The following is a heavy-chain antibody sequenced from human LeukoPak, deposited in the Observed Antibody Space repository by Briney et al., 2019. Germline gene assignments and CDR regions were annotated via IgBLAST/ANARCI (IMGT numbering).Heavy chain of an antibody. CDR1: GGTFSSYA. CDR3: ARGRYSYGSTYYYYYYYMDV. J-gene: IGHJ6*03. D-gene: IGHD5-18*01. CDR2: IIPIFGTA. Sequence: SVKVSCKASGGTFSSYAISWVRQAPGQGLEWMGGIIPIFGTANYAQKFQGRVTITTDESTSTAYMELSSLRSEDTAVYYCARGRYSYGSTYYYYYYYMDVWGKGTTVIVSS. V-gene: IGHV1-69*05.